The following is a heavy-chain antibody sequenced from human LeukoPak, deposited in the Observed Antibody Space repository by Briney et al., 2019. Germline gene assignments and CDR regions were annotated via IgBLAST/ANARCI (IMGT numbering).Heavy chain of an antibody. J-gene: IGHJ4*02. CDR1: GYTFTNYG. D-gene: IGHD3-16*01. Sequence: ASVKVSCKASGYTFTNYGISWVRQAPGQGLECMGWISAYNGNTNYAQRFQGSVTMTTDTSTSTAYMELRSLRSDDTAVYYCARVRDYGGIGEDYWGQGTLVTVPS. V-gene: IGHV1-18*01. CDR3: ARVRDYGGIGEDY. CDR2: ISAYNGNT.